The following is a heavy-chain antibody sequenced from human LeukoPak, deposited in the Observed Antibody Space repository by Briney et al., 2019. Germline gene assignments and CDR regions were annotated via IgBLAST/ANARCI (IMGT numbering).Heavy chain of an antibody. V-gene: IGHV3-53*01. CDR3: ARVRRDGYNLNGNGVYYCDY. D-gene: IGHD5-24*01. J-gene: IGHJ4*02. Sequence: GGSLRLSCAASGFTVSSNYMSWVRQAPGKGLEWVSVIYSGGSTYYADSVKGRFTISRDNSKNTLYLQMNSLRAEDTAVYYGARVRRDGYNLNGNGVYYCDYGGQGTLVTVS. CDR1: GFTVSSNY. CDR2: IYSGGST.